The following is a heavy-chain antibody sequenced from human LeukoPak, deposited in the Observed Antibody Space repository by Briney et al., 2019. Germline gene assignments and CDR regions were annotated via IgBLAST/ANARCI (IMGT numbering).Heavy chain of an antibody. D-gene: IGHD6-13*01. CDR3: ASEDSSRAWGYDP. J-gene: IGHJ5*02. V-gene: IGHV4-4*07. Sequence: PSETLSLTCTVPGGSISSYYWSWIRQPAGKGLEWIGRIYTSGSTNYNPSLKSRVTMSVDTSKNQFSLKLSSVTAADTAVYYCASEDSSRAWGYDPWGQGTLVTVSS. CDR1: GGSISSYY. CDR2: IYTSGST.